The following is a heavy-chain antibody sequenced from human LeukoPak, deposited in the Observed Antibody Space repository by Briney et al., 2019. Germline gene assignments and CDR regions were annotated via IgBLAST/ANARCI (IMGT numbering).Heavy chain of an antibody. CDR3: ASTMSSIFVPGGYFDY. CDR2: ISYDGGNK. J-gene: IGHJ4*02. Sequence: GRSLRLSCAASGFTFSSYAMHWVRQAPGKGLEWVAVISYDGGNKYYADSVKGRFTISRDNSKNTLYLQMNGLRAEDTAVYYCASTMSSIFVPGGYFDYWGQGTLVTVSS. CDR1: GFTFSSYA. D-gene: IGHD3-3*01. V-gene: IGHV3-30-3*01.